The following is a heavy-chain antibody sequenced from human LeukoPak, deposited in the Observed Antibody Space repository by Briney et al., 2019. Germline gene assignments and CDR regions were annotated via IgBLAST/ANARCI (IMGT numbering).Heavy chain of an antibody. CDR3: TRLSYGDGDY. J-gene: IGHJ4*02. CDR1: GFTFSGSA. Sequence: GSLRLSCAASGFTFSGSAMHWVRQASGIGLEWVGRIRSKANSYATAYTASVKGRFTISRDDSKNTAYLQMNSLKTEDTAVYYCTRLSYGDGDYWGQGTLVTVSS. CDR2: IRSKANSYAT. D-gene: IGHD4-17*01. V-gene: IGHV3-73*01.